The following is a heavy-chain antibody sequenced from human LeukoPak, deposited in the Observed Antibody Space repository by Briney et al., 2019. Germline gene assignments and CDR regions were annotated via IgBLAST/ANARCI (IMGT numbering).Heavy chain of an antibody. Sequence: GGSLRLSCAASGFTFSSYWMSWARQAPGKGLEWVANIKQDGSEKYYVDSVKGRFTISRDNAKNSLYLQMNSLRAEDTAVYYCASRIGYCSGGSCYDRWDYWGQGTLVTVSS. CDR1: GFTFSSYW. D-gene: IGHD2-15*01. J-gene: IGHJ4*02. CDR3: ASRIGYCSGGSCYDRWDY. V-gene: IGHV3-7*01. CDR2: IKQDGSEK.